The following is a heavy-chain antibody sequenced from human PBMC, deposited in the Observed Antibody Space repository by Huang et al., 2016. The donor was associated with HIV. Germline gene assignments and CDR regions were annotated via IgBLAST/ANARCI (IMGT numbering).Heavy chain of an antibody. CDR3: VGYCTGGTCFEAFDI. CDR1: GGPISNSSHY. Sequence: QLQLQESGPGLVKPSETLSLTCTVSGGPISNSSHYWGWIRQPPGKGLEWIGSIDYGGATHHKPSLNSRVTMSVDASKSQISLNLISVTAADTALYYCVGYCTGGTCFEAFDIWGQGTRVTVSS. V-gene: IGHV4-39*01. J-gene: IGHJ3*02. D-gene: IGHD2-8*02. CDR2: IDYGGAT.